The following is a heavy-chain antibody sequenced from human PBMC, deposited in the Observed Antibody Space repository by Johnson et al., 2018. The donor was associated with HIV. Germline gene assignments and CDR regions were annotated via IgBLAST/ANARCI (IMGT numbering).Heavy chain of an antibody. D-gene: IGHD2-15*01. Sequence: QVQVVESGGGLVQPGGSLRLSCAASKFTFSSYGMHWVRQPPGKGLEWAAVMGYDGSTKYYADPVKGRFTISRDNSKNTLYLQMNSLRAEDTAVYYCAREAVVAANAFDIWGQGTMVTVSS. CDR2: MGYDGSTK. CDR3: AREAVVAANAFDI. J-gene: IGHJ3*02. V-gene: IGHV3-33*08. CDR1: KFTFSSYG.